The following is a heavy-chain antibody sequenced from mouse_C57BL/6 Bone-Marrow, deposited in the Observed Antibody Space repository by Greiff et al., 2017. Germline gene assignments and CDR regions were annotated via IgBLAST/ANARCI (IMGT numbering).Heavy chain of an antibody. CDR3: ARWDYYGSSPYAMDY. Sequence: VQLQQSGAELARPGASVKLSCKASGYTFTSYGISWVKQRTGQGLEWIGESYPRSGNTYYNEKFKGKATLTADKSSSTAYMELRSLTSEDSAVYFCARWDYYGSSPYAMDYWGQGTSVTVSS. J-gene: IGHJ4*01. CDR2: SYPRSGNT. D-gene: IGHD1-1*01. CDR1: GYTFTSYG. V-gene: IGHV1-81*01.